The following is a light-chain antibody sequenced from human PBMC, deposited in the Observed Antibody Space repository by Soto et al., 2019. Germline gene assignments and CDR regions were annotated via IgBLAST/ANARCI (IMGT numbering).Light chain of an antibody. Sequence: QSVLTQPPSVSGAPGQRVTISCAGSSSNIGAGYNVHWYQHLPGRAPKLLIFGNNNRPSGVPDRFSASKSGSSASLAITGLQAEDEADYYCQSYDSSLSGYVFGTGTKLTVL. CDR3: QSYDSSLSGYV. CDR1: SSNIGAGYN. J-gene: IGLJ1*01. V-gene: IGLV1-40*01. CDR2: GNN.